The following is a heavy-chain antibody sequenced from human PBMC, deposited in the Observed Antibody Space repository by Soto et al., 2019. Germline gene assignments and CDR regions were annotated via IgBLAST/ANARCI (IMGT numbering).Heavy chain of an antibody. CDR2: IYYSGST. Sequence: QLQLQESGPGLVKPSETLSLTCTVSGGSISSSSYYWGWIRQPPGKGLEWIGSIYYSGSTYYNPSLKSRVTISVDTSKNQFSLKLSSVTAADTAVYYCARKYRERYCSGGSCYYYYYYYMDVWGKGTTVTVSS. D-gene: IGHD2-15*01. V-gene: IGHV4-39*01. CDR1: GGSISSSSYY. CDR3: ARKYRERYCSGGSCYYYYYYYMDV. J-gene: IGHJ6*03.